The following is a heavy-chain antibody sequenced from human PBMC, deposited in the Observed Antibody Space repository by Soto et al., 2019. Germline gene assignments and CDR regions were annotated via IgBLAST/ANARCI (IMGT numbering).Heavy chain of an antibody. V-gene: IGHV1-69*12. CDR3: ARSHYYDSSGYYYFDY. Sequence: QVQLVQSGAEVKKPGSSVKVSCKASGGTFSSYAISWVRQAPGQGLEWMGGIIPIFGTANYAPKFQGRVTITADEATSTAYMEVSSLRSEDTAVYYCARSHYYDSSGYYYFDYWGQGTLVTVSS. J-gene: IGHJ4*02. CDR2: IIPIFGTA. CDR1: GGTFSSYA. D-gene: IGHD3-22*01.